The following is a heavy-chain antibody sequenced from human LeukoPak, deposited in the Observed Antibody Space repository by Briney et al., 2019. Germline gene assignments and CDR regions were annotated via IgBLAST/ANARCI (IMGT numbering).Heavy chain of an antibody. CDR3: ARTSPVAGFDY. D-gene: IGHD6-19*01. CDR2: ISAYNGNT. V-gene: IGHV1-18*01. J-gene: IGHJ4*02. Sequence: VASVKVSCKASGYTFSNYGISWVRQAPGQGLEWMGWISAYNGNTNYAQKVQGRVTMTTATSTSTAYMELRSLRSDDTAVYYCARTSPVAGFDYWGQGNLVTVSS. CDR1: GYTFSNYG.